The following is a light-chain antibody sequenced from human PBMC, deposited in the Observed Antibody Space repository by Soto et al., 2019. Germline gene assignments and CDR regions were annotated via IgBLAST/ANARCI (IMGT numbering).Light chain of an antibody. V-gene: IGLV1-44*01. CDR3: AAWEDGLNGPV. CDR1: TSNIGSNP. CDR2: HDE. Sequence: QSVLTQPPSASATPGQRVTISCSGRTSNIGSNPVNWYQQLPGAAPRLLLFHDERRPSGVPDRVSGSKSGTSASLAISGLQSDDEAYYYCAAWEDGLNGPVFGGGTQLTVL. J-gene: IGLJ2*01.